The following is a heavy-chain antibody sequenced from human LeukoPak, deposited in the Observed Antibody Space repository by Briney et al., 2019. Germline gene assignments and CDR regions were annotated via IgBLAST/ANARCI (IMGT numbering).Heavy chain of an antibody. CDR2: MNEDGGEI. CDR3: VRAHHPGGWFDP. J-gene: IGHJ5*02. CDR1: GFTFSKYW. V-gene: IGHV3-7*04. Sequence: GGSLRLSCAASGFTFSKYWMTWVRQAPGKGLEWVASMNEDGGEIHYVDSVKGRFTISRDNAKNSLYLQMNSLTAEDTAVHYCVRAHHPGGWFDPWGRGTLVTVSS. D-gene: IGHD3-10*01.